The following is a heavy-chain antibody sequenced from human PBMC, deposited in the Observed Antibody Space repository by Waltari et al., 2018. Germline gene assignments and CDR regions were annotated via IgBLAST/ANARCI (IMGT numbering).Heavy chain of an antibody. V-gene: IGHV4-39*07. Sequence: QLQLQESGPGLVKPSETLSLTCTVSGGSISSRSSYWGWLRQPPGKGLEWIGSIYYSGSTYYNPSLKSRVTISVDTSKNQFSLKLSSVTAADTAVYYCAREGFLESSSWFDYWGQGTLVTVSS. J-gene: IGHJ4*02. CDR2: IYYSGST. CDR1: GGSISSRSSY. D-gene: IGHD6-13*01. CDR3: AREGFLESSSWFDY.